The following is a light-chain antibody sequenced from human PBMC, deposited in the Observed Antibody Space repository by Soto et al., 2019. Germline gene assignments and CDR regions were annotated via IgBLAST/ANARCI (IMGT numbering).Light chain of an antibody. CDR1: QSISSY. V-gene: IGKV3-11*01. Sequence: EIVLTQSPATLSLSPGQRATLSCRASQSISSYLAWYQHKPGQAPRLLLYDASNRATGVPARFSGSGSGTDFTLTISILEPEDFAVYYCQQRSNWPVTFGQGTRLEIK. CDR2: DAS. CDR3: QQRSNWPVT. J-gene: IGKJ5*01.